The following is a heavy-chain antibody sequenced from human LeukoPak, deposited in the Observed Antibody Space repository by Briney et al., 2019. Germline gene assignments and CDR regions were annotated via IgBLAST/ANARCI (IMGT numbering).Heavy chain of an antibody. J-gene: IGHJ5*02. D-gene: IGHD6-13*01. Sequence: GGSLRLSCAASGFTFSSYWMSWVRQAPGKGLEWVANIKQDGSEKYYVDSVKGRFTISRDNAKNSLYLQMNSLRAEDTAVYYCARSSSSWYPDDNWFDPWGQGTLVTVSS. CDR1: GFTFSSYW. CDR3: ARSSSSWYPDDNWFDP. V-gene: IGHV3-7*01. CDR2: IKQDGSEK.